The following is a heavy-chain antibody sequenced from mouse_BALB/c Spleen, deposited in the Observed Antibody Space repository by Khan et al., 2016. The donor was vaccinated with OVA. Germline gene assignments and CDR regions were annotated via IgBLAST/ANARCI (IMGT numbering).Heavy chain of an antibody. CDR1: GYSITSGYD. D-gene: IGHD1-2*01. J-gene: IGHJ2*01. Sequence: EVQLQESGPGLVKPSQSLSLTCTVTGYSITSGYDWNWIRQFPGNKLEWMAYISYSGSTNYNPSLKSRISITRDTSKNQFFLQLNSVTTEDTATYYCARTARIKYWGQGTTLTVSS. CDR3: ARTARIKY. CDR2: ISYSGST. V-gene: IGHV3-2*02.